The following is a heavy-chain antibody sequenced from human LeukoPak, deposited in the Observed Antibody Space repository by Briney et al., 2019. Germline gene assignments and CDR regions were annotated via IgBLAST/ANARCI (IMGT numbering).Heavy chain of an antibody. V-gene: IGHV1-24*01. Sequence: ASVKVSCKVSGYTLTELSMHWVRQAPGKGLEWMGGFDPEDGETIYAQKFQGRVTMTEDTSTGTAYMELSSLRSEDTAVYYCATDSSAYYLGAFDIWGQGTMVTVSS. CDR3: ATDSSAYYLGAFDI. D-gene: IGHD3-22*01. J-gene: IGHJ3*02. CDR1: GYTLTELS. CDR2: FDPEDGET.